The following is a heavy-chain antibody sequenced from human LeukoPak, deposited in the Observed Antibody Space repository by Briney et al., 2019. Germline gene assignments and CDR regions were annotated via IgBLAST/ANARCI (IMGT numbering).Heavy chain of an antibody. D-gene: IGHD2-2*01. J-gene: IGHJ4*02. CDR3: ARLIVVVPATIRYFDY. Sequence: PSETLSLTCAVYGGSFSGYYWSWIRQPPGKGLEWIGEINHSGSTNYNPSLKGRVTISVDTSKNQFSLKLSSVTAADTAVYYCARLIVVVPATIRYFDYWGQGTLVTVSS. V-gene: IGHV4-34*01. CDR2: INHSGST. CDR1: GGSFSGYY.